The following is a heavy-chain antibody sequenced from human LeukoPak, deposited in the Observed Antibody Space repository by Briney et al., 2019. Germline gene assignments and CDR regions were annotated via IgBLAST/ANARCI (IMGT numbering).Heavy chain of an antibody. V-gene: IGHV3-48*03. CDR1: GFTFSSYE. CDR3: ARDYSGISPHWFDP. Sequence: GGSLRLSCAASGFTFSSYEMNWVRQAPGKGLEWVSYISSSTSTIYYADSVKGRFTISRDNGKNSLYLQMNSLRDEDTAFYYCARDYSGISPHWFDPWGQGTLVTVSS. CDR2: ISSSTSTI. D-gene: IGHD1-26*01. J-gene: IGHJ5*02.